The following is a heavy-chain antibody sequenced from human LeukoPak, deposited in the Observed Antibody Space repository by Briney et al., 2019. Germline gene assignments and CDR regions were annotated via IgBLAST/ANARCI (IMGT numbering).Heavy chain of an antibody. CDR1: GGSFSGYY. J-gene: IGHJ4*02. CDR2: INHSGST. V-gene: IGHV4-34*01. Sequence: SETLSLTCAVYGGSFSGYYWSWIRQPPGKGLEWIGEINHSGSTNYNPSLKSRVTISVDTSKNQFSLKLSSVTAADTAVYYCATELGEFDYWGQGTLVTVSS. CDR3: ATELGEFDY. D-gene: IGHD7-27*01.